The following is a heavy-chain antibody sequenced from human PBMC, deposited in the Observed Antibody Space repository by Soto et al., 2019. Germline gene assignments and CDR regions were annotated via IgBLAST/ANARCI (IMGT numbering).Heavy chain of an antibody. Sequence: SETLSLTCTVSGGSISSYYWSWIRQPPGKGLEWIGYIYYSGSTNYNPSLKSRVTISVDTSKNQFSLKLSSVTAADTAVYYCARGYSYGYVTGHCYGMDVWGQGTTVTVS. D-gene: IGHD5-18*01. CDR3: ARGYSYGYVTGHCYGMDV. CDR2: IYYSGST. CDR1: GGSISSYY. V-gene: IGHV4-59*01. J-gene: IGHJ6*02.